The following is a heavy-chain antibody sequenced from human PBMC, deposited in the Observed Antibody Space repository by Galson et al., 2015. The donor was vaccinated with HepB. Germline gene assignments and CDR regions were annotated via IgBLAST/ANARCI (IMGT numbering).Heavy chain of an antibody. CDR2: IKQDGSET. D-gene: IGHD3-10*01. J-gene: IGHJ6*02. Sequence: SLRLSCAASGFSFSNYWMTWVRQVPGKGLEWVANIKQDGSETYYVESMKGRVTISRDNAQNSLYLQMNSLRGEDTAIYYCARAAARRLRGFGEMYHYYNGMDVWGQGTTVIVSS. V-gene: IGHV3-7*03. CDR3: ARAAARRLRGFGEMYHYYNGMDV. CDR1: GFSFSNYW.